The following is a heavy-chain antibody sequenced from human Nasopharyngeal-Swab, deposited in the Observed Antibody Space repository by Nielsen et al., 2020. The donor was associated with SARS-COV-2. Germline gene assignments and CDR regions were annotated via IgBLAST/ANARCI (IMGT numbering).Heavy chain of an antibody. Sequence: ASVKVSCKASGYTFTGYYMHWVRQAPGQGLEWMGRINPNSGGTNYAQKFQGRVTMTRDTSTSTVYMELSSLISEDTAVYYCARNLQRLDHFYSYGLDVWGQGTSVTVSS. CDR2: INPNSGGT. CDR3: ARNLQRLDHFYSYGLDV. J-gene: IGHJ6*02. CDR1: GYTFTGYY. D-gene: IGHD3-3*01. V-gene: IGHV1-2*06.